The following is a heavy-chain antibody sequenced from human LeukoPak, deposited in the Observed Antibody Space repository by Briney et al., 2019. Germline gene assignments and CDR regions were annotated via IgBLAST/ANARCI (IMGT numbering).Heavy chain of an antibody. CDR2: MSGNGGST. CDR1: GFIFNNYG. J-gene: IGHJ4*02. D-gene: IGHD3-10*01. V-gene: IGHV3-23*01. Sequence: GGSLRLSCAASGFIFNNYGIHWVRQAPGKGLEWVSVMSGNGGSTDYGDSVKGRFTMSRDSSKNTVYLQMNSLRAEDTAIYYCAKLLRAGRVLTISLESWGQGVLVPVSS. CDR3: AKLLRAGRVLTISLES.